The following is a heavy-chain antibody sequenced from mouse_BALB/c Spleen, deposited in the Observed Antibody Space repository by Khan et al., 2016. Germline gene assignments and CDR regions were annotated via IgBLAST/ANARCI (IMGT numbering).Heavy chain of an antibody. J-gene: IGHJ4*01. Sequence: QIQLVQSGPELKKPGETVKISCKASGYTFTDYSMHWVKQAPGKGLKWMGWINTETGEPTYADDFKGRFAFSLETSARTAYLQINNLKNEDTATYFCARSRGSSYDYYAMDYWGQGTSVTVSS. CDR2: INTETGEP. CDR1: GYTFTDYS. D-gene: IGHD1-1*01. CDR3: ARSRGSSYDYYAMDY. V-gene: IGHV9-2-1*01.